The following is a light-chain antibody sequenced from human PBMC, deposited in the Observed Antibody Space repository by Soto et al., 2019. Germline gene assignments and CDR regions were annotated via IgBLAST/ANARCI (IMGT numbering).Light chain of an antibody. CDR1: QSISNW. CDR2: KAS. CDR3: QQYHSYSHT. V-gene: IGKV1-5*03. J-gene: IGKJ2*01. Sequence: DIQMTQSPSTLSASVGDRVTITCRASQSISNWLAWYQQKPGKAPKVLIYKASTLESGVPSRFSGSGSGTEFTLTISSRQPDDFATYYCQQYHSYSHTFGQGTKLEIK.